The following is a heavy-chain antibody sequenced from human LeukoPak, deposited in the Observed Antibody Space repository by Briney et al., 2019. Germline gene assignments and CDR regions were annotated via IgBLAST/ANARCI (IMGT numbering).Heavy chain of an antibody. J-gene: IGHJ4*02. CDR3: ARCTAAAGTHPLDY. D-gene: IGHD6-13*01. Sequence: ASVKVSCKASGYTFTDYYMHWVRQAPGQGLERIGWINPNRGDTIFAQKFHGRVTMIKDTSISTAYMELSRLTSDDAAVYFCARCTAAAGTHPLDYWGQGTLVTVSS. CDR1: GYTFTDYY. CDR2: INPNRGDT. V-gene: IGHV1-2*02.